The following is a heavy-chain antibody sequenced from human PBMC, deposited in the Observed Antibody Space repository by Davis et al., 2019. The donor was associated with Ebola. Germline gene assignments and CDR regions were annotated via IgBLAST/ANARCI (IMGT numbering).Heavy chain of an antibody. CDR2: VRSHGSDD. D-gene: IGHD3-10*01. V-gene: IGHV3-30*02. J-gene: IGHJ4*02. CDR1: GLTFNIFD. CDR3: AREGGSGYFDY. Sequence: GGSLRLSCAASGLTFNIFDMHWVRQAPGRGLEWVAFVRSHGSDDHYADSVKGRFTISRDNSKNTLYLQMNSLRAEDAAVYYCAREGGSGYFDYWGQGTLVTVSS.